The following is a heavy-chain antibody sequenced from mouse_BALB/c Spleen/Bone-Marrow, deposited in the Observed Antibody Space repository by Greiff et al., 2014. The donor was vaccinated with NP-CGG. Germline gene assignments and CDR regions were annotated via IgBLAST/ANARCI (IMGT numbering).Heavy chain of an antibody. D-gene: IGHD2-1*01. CDR2: IRNKANGYTT. J-gene: IGHJ1*01. Sequence: EVMLVESGGGLVQPGGSLRLSCATSGFTFTDYYMSWVRQPPGKALEWLGFIRNKANGYTTEYGASVKGRFTISRDNSQSILYLQMNTLRAEDSATYYCARDKNYGSYWYFDVWGARTTVTVSS. V-gene: IGHV7-3*02. CDR3: ARDKNYGSYWYFDV. CDR1: GFTFTDYY.